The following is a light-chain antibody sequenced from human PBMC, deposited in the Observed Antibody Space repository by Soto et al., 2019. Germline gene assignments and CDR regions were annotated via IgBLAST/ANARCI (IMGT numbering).Light chain of an antibody. Sequence: DIQMAQSPSSLSASVGDRVTITCRASQSISSYLNWYQQKPGRAPKLLIYDASNLEVGVPSRFRGSGSGTDFTFTISRLQPEDIATYYCQQYENLPTFGQGTRLEIK. V-gene: IGKV1-33*01. CDR2: DAS. CDR1: QSISSY. CDR3: QQYENLPT. J-gene: IGKJ5*01.